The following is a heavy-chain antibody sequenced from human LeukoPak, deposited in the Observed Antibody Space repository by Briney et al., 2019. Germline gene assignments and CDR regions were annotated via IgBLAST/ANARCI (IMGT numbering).Heavy chain of an antibody. CDR1: GFTFTSYD. Sequence: ASVKVSCKASGFTFTSYDINWVRQAPGQGLEWMGWMNPNSGNTRYAQKVQGRITMTRDTSISTAYMELSSLRSEDTAVYYCARGPTLVRGVIMPDSVGGMDVWGQGTTVTVSS. V-gene: IGHV1-8*01. CDR3: ARGPTLVRGVIMPDSVGGMDV. J-gene: IGHJ6*02. D-gene: IGHD3-10*01. CDR2: MNPNSGNT.